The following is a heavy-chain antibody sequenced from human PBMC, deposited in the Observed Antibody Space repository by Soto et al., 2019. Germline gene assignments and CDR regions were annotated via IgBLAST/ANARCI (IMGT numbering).Heavy chain of an antibody. CDR1: GDSISRGGYY. CDR2: IYHSGST. CDR3: AGDGAGAYGLGWFDP. Sequence: QVQLQESGPRLVKPSQTLSLTCTVSGDSISRGGYYWNWLRQHPRKGLEWIGYIYHSGSTIYNPSLKSRVTISVDTSKNRLSLELSNVTAADTAIYYCAGDGAGAYGLGWFDPWGQGSLVTVSS. V-gene: IGHV4-31*03. J-gene: IGHJ5*02. D-gene: IGHD2-21*01.